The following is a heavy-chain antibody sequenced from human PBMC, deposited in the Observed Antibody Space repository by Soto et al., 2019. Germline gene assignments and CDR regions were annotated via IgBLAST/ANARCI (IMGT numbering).Heavy chain of an antibody. Sequence: EVQVLESGGGLVQPGGSLRLSCAASGFPFRSYAMGWVRQAPGKGLEWISVISGSGEITLYTDSVKGRFTISRDFSNNTLSLQMNSLRADDTAIYYCGKARYLLVDQPLYFESWGQGTLVTVSS. CDR3: GKARYLLVDQPLYFES. CDR2: ISGSGEIT. D-gene: IGHD3-9*01. V-gene: IGHV3-23*01. J-gene: IGHJ4*02. CDR1: GFPFRSYA.